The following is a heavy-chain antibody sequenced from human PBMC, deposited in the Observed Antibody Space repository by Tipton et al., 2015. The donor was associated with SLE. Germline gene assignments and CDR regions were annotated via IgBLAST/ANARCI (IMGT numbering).Heavy chain of an antibody. CDR1: GFTFSIYA. CDR3: AKHSAGLTYFDY. V-gene: IGHV3-30*04. Sequence: RSLRLSCAASGFTFSIYAMHWVRQAPGKGLEWVAVISYDGSNKYYADSVKGRFTISRDNSKNTLYLQMDGLRADDTAVYYCAKHSAGLTYFDYWGQGTLVTVSS. J-gene: IGHJ4*02. CDR2: ISYDGSNK. D-gene: IGHD4/OR15-4a*01.